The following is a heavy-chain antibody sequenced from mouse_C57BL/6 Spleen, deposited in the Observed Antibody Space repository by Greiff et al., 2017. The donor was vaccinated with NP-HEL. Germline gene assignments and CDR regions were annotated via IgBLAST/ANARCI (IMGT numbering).Heavy chain of an antibody. V-gene: IGHV6-3*01. CDR3: TERQAMDY. D-gene: IGHD6-1*01. CDR2: IRLKSDNYAT. Sequence: EVKVEESGGGLVQPGGSMKLSCVASGFTFSNYWMNWVRQSPEKGLEWVAQIRLKSDNYATHYAESVKGRFTISRDDSKSSVYLQMNNLRAEDTGIYYCTERQAMDYWGQGTSVTVSS. CDR1: GFTFSNYW. J-gene: IGHJ4*01.